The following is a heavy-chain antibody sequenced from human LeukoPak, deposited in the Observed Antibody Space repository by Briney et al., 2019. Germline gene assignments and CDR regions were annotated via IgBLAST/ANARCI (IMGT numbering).Heavy chain of an antibody. Sequence: GGSLRLSCAASGFTFSSYSMNWVRQAPGKGLEWVSSISSSSSYIYYADSVKGRFTISRDNAKNSLYLQMNSLRAEDTAVYYCARVGYDSSGYYYRHFDYWGQGTLVTVSS. CDR2: ISSSSSYI. D-gene: IGHD3-22*01. J-gene: IGHJ4*02. V-gene: IGHV3-21*01. CDR1: GFTFSSYS. CDR3: ARVGYDSSGYYYRHFDY.